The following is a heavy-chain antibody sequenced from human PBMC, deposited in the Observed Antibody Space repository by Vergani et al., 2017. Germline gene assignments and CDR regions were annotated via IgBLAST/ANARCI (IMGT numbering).Heavy chain of an antibody. Sequence: QVQLVQSGAEVKKPGASVKVSCKASGYTFTSYGISWVRQAPGQGLEWMGWISAYNGNTNYAQKLQGRVTMTTDTSTSTAYMELRSLRSDDTAVYYCARDWAVPAAISLGHYYYYGMDVWGQGTTVTVSS. D-gene: IGHD2-2*01. J-gene: IGHJ6*02. V-gene: IGHV1-18*01. CDR2: ISAYNGNT. CDR3: ARDWAVPAAISLGHYYYYGMDV. CDR1: GYTFTSYG.